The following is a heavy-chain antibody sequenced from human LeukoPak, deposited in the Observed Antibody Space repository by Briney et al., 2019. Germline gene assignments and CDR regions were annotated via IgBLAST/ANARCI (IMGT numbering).Heavy chain of an antibody. V-gene: IGHV3-48*04. J-gene: IGHJ4*02. CDR3: ARDRKTSGKDY. D-gene: IGHD6-19*01. Sequence: GGSLRLSCAASGFTFSSYSMNWVRQAPGKGLEWLSCISGTSSSIYYADSVKGRFTISRDNAKNSLYLQMNSPRAEDTAVYYCARDRKTSGKDYWGQGTLVTVSS. CDR1: GFTFSSYS. CDR2: ISGTSSSI.